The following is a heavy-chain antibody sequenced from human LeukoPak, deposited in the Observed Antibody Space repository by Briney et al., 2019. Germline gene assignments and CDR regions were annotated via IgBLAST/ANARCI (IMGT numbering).Heavy chain of an antibody. V-gene: IGHV1-69*13. CDR2: IIPIFGTA. J-gene: IGHJ4*02. CDR1: GGTFSSYA. CDR3: ARGFMHPRGTQLYLPY. D-gene: IGHD5-18*01. Sequence: ASVKVSCKASGGTFSSYAISWVRQAPGQGLEWMGGIIPIFGTANYAQKFQGRVTITADESTSTAYMELSSLRSEDTAVYYCARGFMHPRGTQLYLPYWGQGTLVTVSS.